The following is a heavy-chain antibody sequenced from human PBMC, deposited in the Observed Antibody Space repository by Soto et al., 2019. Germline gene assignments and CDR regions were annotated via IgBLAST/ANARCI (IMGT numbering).Heavy chain of an antibody. J-gene: IGHJ6*04. CDR2: ISPYDDNT. D-gene: IGHD3-22*01. V-gene: IGHV1-18*01. CDR1: GYSFNSYG. Sequence: QVQLVQSGSEVKKPGASVKVSCKASGYSFNSYGISWVRQAPGQGLEWLGWISPYDDNTKYAQSLQGRVTMTTDTSTRTAYMELRSLRADDTAVYYCARGGYYDSSGSRNYHYYGMDAWGKGTTVTVSA. CDR3: ARGGYYDSSGSRNYHYYGMDA.